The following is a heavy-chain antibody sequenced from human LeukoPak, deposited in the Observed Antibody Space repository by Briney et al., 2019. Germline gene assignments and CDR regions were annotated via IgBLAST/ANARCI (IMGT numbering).Heavy chain of an antibody. V-gene: IGHV3-7*01. CDR3: ATLNWDDGEASGFDH. J-gene: IGHJ5*02. CDR1: GFTFSDYY. D-gene: IGHD1-26*01. CDR2: IKKDETEI. Sequence: GGSLRLSCAASGFTFSDYYMSWIRQAPGKGLEWVANIKKDETEIYYADSVKGRFTISRDNAKRSLYLQMNVLRAADTAVYFCATLNWDDGEASGFDHWSRGIMVTVSS.